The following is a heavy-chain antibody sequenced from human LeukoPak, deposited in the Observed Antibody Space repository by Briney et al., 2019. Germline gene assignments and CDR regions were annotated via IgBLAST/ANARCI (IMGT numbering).Heavy chain of an antibody. V-gene: IGHV4-38-2*02. CDR3: ARGEIMITFGGVIVDAFDI. J-gene: IGHJ3*02. D-gene: IGHD3-16*02. CDR2: IYHSGST. CDR1: GYSISSGYY. Sequence: SETLSLTCTVSGYSISSGYYWGWIRQPPGKGLEWIGSIYHSGSTYYNPSLKSRVTISVDTSKNQFSLKLSSVTAADTAVYYCARGEIMITFGGVIVDAFDIWGQGTMVTVSS.